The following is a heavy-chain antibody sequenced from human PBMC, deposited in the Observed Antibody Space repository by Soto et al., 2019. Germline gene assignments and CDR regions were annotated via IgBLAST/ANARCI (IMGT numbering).Heavy chain of an antibody. D-gene: IGHD3-3*01. V-gene: IGHV3-21*01. CDR3: ARDLYYDFWSGPTQFDP. Sequence: GGSLRLSCAASGFTFSSYSMNWVRQAPGKGLEWVSSISSSSSYIYYADSVKGRFTISRDNAKNSLYLQMNSLRAEDTAVYYCARDLYYDFWSGPTQFDPWGQGTLVTVSS. CDR1: GFTFSSYS. J-gene: IGHJ5*02. CDR2: ISSSSSYI.